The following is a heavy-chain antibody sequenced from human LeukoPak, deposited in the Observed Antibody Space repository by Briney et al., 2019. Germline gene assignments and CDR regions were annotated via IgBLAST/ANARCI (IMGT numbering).Heavy chain of an antibody. Sequence: GGSLRLSCAASGFTFDDYAMHWVRQAPGKGLEWVSGASWNSGSIGYADSVKGRFTISRDNAKNSLYLQMNSLRAEDTALYYCAKLGGSGSYYNAVDVWGQGTTVTVSS. CDR3: AKLGGSGSYYNAVDV. CDR1: GFTFDDYA. J-gene: IGHJ6*02. CDR2: ASWNSGSI. V-gene: IGHV3-9*01. D-gene: IGHD3-10*01.